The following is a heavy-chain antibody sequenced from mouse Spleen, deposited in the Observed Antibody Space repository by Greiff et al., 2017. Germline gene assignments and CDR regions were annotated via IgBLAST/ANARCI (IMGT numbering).Heavy chain of an antibody. Sequence: VQLQQSGPELVKPGASVKISCKASGYAFSSSWMNWVKQRPGKGLEWIGRIYPGDGDTNYNGKFKGKATLTADKSSSTAYMQLSSLTSEDSAVYFCARSYYGYDGYYAMDYWGQGTSVTVSS. CDR2: IYPGDGDT. CDR3: ARSYYGYDGYYAMDY. D-gene: IGHD2-9*01. CDR1: GYAFSSSW. J-gene: IGHJ4*01. V-gene: IGHV1-82*01.